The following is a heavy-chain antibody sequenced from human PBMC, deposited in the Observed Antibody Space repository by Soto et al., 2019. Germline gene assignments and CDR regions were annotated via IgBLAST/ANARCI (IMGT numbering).Heavy chain of an antibody. D-gene: IGHD2-2*01. Sequence: PGGSLRLSCAASGFTFSSYAMSWVRQAPGKGLEWVSAISGSGGSTYYADSVKGRFTISRDNSKNTLYLQMNSLRAEDTAVYYCAKDRLRGPTIEYFQHWGQGTLVTVSS. V-gene: IGHV3-23*01. J-gene: IGHJ1*01. CDR1: GFTFSSYA. CDR2: ISGSGGST. CDR3: AKDRLRGPTIEYFQH.